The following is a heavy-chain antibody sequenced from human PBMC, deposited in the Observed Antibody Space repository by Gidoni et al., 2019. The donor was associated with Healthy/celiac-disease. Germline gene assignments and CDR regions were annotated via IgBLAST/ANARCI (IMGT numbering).Heavy chain of an antibody. CDR1: VFTFSSYG. J-gene: IGHJ4*02. D-gene: IGHD3-3*01. CDR2: ISYDGSNK. V-gene: IGHV3-30*18. Sequence: QLQLVESGGGVVQPGRSLRLSCAASVFTFSSYGMHWVRQAPGKGLEWVAVISYDGSNKYYADSVKGRFTISRDNSKNTLYLQMNSLRAEDTAVYYCAKGIDYDFWSGYDYWGQGTLVTVSS. CDR3: AKGIDYDFWSGYDY.